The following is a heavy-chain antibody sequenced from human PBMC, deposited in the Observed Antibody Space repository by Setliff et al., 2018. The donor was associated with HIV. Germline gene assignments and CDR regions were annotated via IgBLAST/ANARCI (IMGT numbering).Heavy chain of an antibody. CDR3: ARDGPLEGSYRYYYYYMDV. Sequence: SETLSLTCTVSGYPISSGYYWGWIRQPPGKGLEWIGSIYHSGTTYYNPSLKSRVTMSVDKSLNQVSLKVSSVTAADTAVYYCARDGPLEGSYRYYYYYMDVWGKGTTVTVSS. D-gene: IGHD3-10*01. CDR2: IYHSGTT. V-gene: IGHV4-38-2*02. J-gene: IGHJ6*03. CDR1: GYPISSGYY.